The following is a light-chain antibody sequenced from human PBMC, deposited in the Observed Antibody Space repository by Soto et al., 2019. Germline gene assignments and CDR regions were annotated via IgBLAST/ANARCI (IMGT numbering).Light chain of an antibody. CDR3: QQYHTSSIT. CDR2: DAS. J-gene: IGKJ5*01. Sequence: GDRVTITCRASQTISSWLAWYQQKPGKAPNLLIYDASTLERGVPSRFSGTGSGTEFTLTIDRLQPDDFATSYCQQYHTSSITFGQGTRLEIK. CDR1: QTISSW. V-gene: IGKV1-5*01.